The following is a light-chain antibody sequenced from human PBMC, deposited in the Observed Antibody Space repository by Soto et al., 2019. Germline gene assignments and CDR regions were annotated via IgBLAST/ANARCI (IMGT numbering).Light chain of an antibody. CDR3: QQSFRTPHT. V-gene: IGKV1-39*01. CDR1: QTINKN. J-gene: IGKJ2*01. Sequence: DIQMTQSPSSLSASVGDRVTITCRASQTINKNLNWYQQKPGQAPNLLIYSASDFQSGVTSRFSGSGSGTECTLTISGPQPEDFATYYCQQSFRTPHTFGQGTDLEI. CDR2: SAS.